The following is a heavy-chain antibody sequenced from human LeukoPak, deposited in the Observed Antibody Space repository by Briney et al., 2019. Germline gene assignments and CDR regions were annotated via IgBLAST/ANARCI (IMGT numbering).Heavy chain of an antibody. CDR1: GYKFTTYW. J-gene: IGHJ4*02. Sequence: GESLKISFVASGYKFTTYWIGWVRPMPGKGLEWMGIIYPADSDTTYSPSFQGQVTISADKSISTAYLQWSSLKASDTAMYYCARHRRRSIIGTASSRGFDSWGQGTLVTVSS. V-gene: IGHV5-51*01. CDR2: IYPADSDT. D-gene: IGHD3-10*01. CDR3: ARHRRRSIIGTASSRGFDS.